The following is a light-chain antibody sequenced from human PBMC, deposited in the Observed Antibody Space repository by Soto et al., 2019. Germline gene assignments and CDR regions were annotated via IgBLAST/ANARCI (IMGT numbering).Light chain of an antibody. V-gene: IGKV1-9*01. CDR2: AAS. CDR3: QQLNSYPLT. J-gene: IGKJ4*01. CDR1: QGISSY. Sequence: IQMTQCPSSLSASVGDRVTITCRASQGISSYLAWYQQKPGKAPKLLIYAASTLQSGVPSRFGGSGSGTEFTLTISSLQPEDFATYYCQQLNSYPLTFGGGTKVDIK.